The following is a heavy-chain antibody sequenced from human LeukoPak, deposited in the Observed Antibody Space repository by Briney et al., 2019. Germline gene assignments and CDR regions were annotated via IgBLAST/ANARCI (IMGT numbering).Heavy chain of an antibody. CDR1: GESISGYY. CDR2: IYYSGST. J-gene: IGHJ3*02. CDR3: ARSGGSSIAARSFGI. Sequence: SETLSLTCTVSGESISGYYWGWIRQPPGKGLEWIGSIYYSGSTYYNPSLKSRVTISVDTSKNQFSLKLSSVTAADTAVYYCARSGGSSIAARSFGIWGQGTMVTVSS. D-gene: IGHD6-6*01. V-gene: IGHV4-39*01.